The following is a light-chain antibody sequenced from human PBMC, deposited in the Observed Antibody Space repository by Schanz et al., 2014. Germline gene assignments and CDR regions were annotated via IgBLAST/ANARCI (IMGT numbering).Light chain of an antibody. Sequence: QSVLTQPASVSGSPGQSITISCTGTSGDVGAYNYVSWYQHHPGKAPKLMIFDVSHRPSGVSNRFSGSKSGNTASLTISGLQAEYEADYYCSSYTPSSPTLYVFGTGTELTVL. CDR3: SSYTPSSPTLYV. CDR2: DVS. V-gene: IGLV2-14*03. CDR1: SGDVGAYNY. J-gene: IGLJ1*01.